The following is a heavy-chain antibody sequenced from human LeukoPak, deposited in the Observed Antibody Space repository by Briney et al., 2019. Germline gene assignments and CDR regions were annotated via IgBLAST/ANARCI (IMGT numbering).Heavy chain of an antibody. V-gene: IGHV4-30-4*08. CDR1: GGSISSGDYY. CDR2: IYYSGST. J-gene: IGHJ4*02. Sequence: SETLSLTCTVSGGSISSGDYYWSWIRQPPGKGLEWIGYIYYSGSTYYNPSLKSRVTISVDTSKNQFSLKLSSVTAADTAVYYCARLDSGSYVGYWGQGNLVTVSS. CDR3: ARLDSGSYVGY. D-gene: IGHD3-10*01.